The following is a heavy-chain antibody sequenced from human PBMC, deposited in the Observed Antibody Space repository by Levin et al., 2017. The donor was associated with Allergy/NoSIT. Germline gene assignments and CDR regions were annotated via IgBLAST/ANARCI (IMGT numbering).Heavy chain of an antibody. CDR1: GFTFSTYA. J-gene: IGHJ4*02. V-gene: IGHV3-23*01. CDR3: AKGISGSPYYYFDY. Sequence: GESLKISCAASGFTFSTYAMSWVRQAPGKGLEWVSAISGSGSTTYYADSVKGRFTISRDNSKNTLYLQMNSLRAEDTAVYYCAKGISGSPYYYFDYWGQGTLVTVSS. D-gene: IGHD1-26*01. CDR2: ISGSGSTT.